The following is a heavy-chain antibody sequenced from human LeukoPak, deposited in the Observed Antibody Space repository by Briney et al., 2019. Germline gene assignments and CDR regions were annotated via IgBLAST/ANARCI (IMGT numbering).Heavy chain of an antibody. V-gene: IGHV3-53*01. CDR2: IHGGGAT. D-gene: IGHD3-22*01. J-gene: IGHJ3*02. CDR3: ARGPQDSSGYLREEGGVGWAFDI. CDR1: GFTVSRNY. Sequence: GGSLRLSCAASGFTVSRNYMNWVRQAPGKGLEWVSLIHGGGATYYADSVKGRFTISRDIFKNTLSLLMNSLRAEDTAIYYCARGPQDSSGYLREEGGVGWAFDIWGQGTVVTVSS.